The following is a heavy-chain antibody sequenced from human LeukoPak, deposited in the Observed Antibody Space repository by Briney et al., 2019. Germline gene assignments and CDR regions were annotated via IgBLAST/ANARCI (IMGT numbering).Heavy chain of an antibody. V-gene: IGHV1-2*02. CDR1: GYTFTSYG. D-gene: IGHD5-24*01. Sequence: GASVKVSCKASGYTFTSYGISWVRQAPGQGLEWMGWINPNSGGTNYAQKFQGRVTMTRDTSISTAYMELSRLRSDDTAVYYCARGSGDGYNYHSEVPDDAFDIWGQGTMVTVSS. CDR3: ARGSGDGYNYHSEVPDDAFDI. CDR2: INPNSGGT. J-gene: IGHJ3*02.